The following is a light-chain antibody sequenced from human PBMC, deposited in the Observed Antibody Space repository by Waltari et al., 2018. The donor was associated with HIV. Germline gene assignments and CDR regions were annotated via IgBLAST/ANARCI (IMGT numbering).Light chain of an antibody. CDR3: LQSDNWPYS. CDR2: GAS. CDR1: QCVSTT. V-gene: IGKV3-15*01. Sequence: EIVLTQSPVTLSVSPVERATLSCRASQCVSTTLAWYQQRPGQAPRVLIYGASTRATGIPARFSGSGSGTESTLTISSLQSEDSAVYYCLQSDNWPYSFGQGTKLEIK. J-gene: IGKJ2*03.